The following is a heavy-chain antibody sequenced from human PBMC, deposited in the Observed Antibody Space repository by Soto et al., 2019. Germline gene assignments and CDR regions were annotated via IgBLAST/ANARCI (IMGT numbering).Heavy chain of an antibody. V-gene: IGHV2-5*01. CDR2: IYWNDDT. D-gene: IGHD4-17*01. CDR3: AHRGYGNYPRDNWFDP. Sequence: QITLKESGPTLMKPTQTLTLTCTFSGFSLTTAGAGVGWIRQPPGKALEWLALIYWNDDTRYSPSLKNRLTITKDTSKNQVVLRMTNMDPVDTATYYCAHRGYGNYPRDNWFDPWGQGILVIVSS. CDR1: GFSLTTAGAG. J-gene: IGHJ5*02.